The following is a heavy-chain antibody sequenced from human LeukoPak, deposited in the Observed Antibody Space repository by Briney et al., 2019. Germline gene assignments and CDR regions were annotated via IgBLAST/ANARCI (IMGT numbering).Heavy chain of an antibody. V-gene: IGHV4-34*01. D-gene: IGHD6-13*01. J-gene: IGHJ3*02. Sequence: SETLSLTCAVYGGSFSGYYWSWIRQPPGKGLEWIGEINHSGSTNYNPSLKSRVTISVDTSKNQFSLKLSSVTAADTAVYYCAKNSRRGAFDIWGQGTMVTVSS. CDR3: AKNSRRGAFDI. CDR2: INHSGST. CDR1: GGSFSGYY.